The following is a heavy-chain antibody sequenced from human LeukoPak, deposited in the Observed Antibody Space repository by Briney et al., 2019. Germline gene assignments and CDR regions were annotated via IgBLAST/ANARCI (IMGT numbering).Heavy chain of an antibody. V-gene: IGHV1-8*01. J-gene: IGHJ6*03. D-gene: IGHD2-2*01. CDR2: MNPNSGNT. CDR3: ARGERRVPIVVVPAAIPNYYYYYMDV. Sequence: GASVKVSCKASGYTFTSYDINWVRQATGQGLEWMGWMNPNSGNTGYAQKFQGRVTMTRNTSISTAYMELSSLRSEDTAVYYCARGERRVPIVVVPAAIPNYYYYYMDVWGKGTTVTISS. CDR1: GYTFTSYD.